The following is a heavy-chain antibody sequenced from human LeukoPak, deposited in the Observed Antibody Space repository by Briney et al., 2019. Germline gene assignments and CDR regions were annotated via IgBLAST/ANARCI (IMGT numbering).Heavy chain of an antibody. CDR1: GYTFTNYG. V-gene: IGHV1-18*01. J-gene: IGHJ4*02. Sequence: ASVKVSCKASGYTFTNYGITWVRQAPGQGLEWKGWIRGYNGNTNYVQKFQGRVTMTTDTSTSTAYMELRSLRSDDTAVYYCARDLLRSSAWSDYWGQGTLVTVSS. D-gene: IGHD6-19*01. CDR3: ARDLLRSSAWSDY. CDR2: IRGYNGNT.